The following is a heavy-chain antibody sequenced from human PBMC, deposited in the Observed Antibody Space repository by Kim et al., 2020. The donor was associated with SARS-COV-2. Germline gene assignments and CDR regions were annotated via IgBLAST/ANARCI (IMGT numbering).Heavy chain of an antibody. D-gene: IGHD3-3*01. CDR3: ARGDTYYDFWSGYYNYYYCMDV. J-gene: IGHJ6*02. CDR2: ISSSGSTI. CDR1: GFTFSSYE. Sequence: GGSLRLSCAASGFTFSSYEMNWVRQAPGKGLEWVSYISSSGSTIYYADSVKGRFTISRDNSKNSLYLQMNSLRAEDTAVYYCARGDTYYDFWSGYYNYYYCMDVCSQATTVTLSS. V-gene: IGHV3-48*03.